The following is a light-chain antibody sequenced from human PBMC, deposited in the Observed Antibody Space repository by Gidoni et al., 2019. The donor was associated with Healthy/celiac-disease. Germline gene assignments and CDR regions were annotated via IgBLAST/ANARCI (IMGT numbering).Light chain of an antibody. Sequence: DIQMTESPSSLSASVGERVTITCQASQDISNYLNWYQQKPGKAPKLLIYDASHLETGVPSRFSGSGSGTDFTFTISSLQPEDIATYYCQQYDNLFTFGPGTKVDIK. CDR1: QDISNY. CDR3: QQYDNLFT. J-gene: IGKJ3*01. CDR2: DAS. V-gene: IGKV1-33*01.